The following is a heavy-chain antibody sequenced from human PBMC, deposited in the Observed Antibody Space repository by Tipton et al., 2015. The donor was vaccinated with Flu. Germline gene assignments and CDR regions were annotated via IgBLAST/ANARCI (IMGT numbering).Heavy chain of an antibody. D-gene: IGHD3-10*02. CDR3: ARLSYYDVDLKNFYFED. V-gene: IGHV4-59*05. J-gene: IGHJ4*02. Sequence: TLSLTCTVSGGSVSGYSCSWVRQPPGEGLEWIGSIFYSGSTYLNPSLKSRVAISVDTSTNQFSLKLTSVTAADTAVYYCARLSYYDVDLKNFYFEDWGQGTLVTVSS. CDR2: IFYSGST. CDR1: GGSVSGYS.